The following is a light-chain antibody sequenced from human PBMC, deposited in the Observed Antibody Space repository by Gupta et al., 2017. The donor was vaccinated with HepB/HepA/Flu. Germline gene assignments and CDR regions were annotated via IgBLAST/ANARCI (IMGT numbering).Light chain of an antibody. J-gene: IGLJ3*02. Sequence: QSVLTQPPSASGTPGQGVTISCSGSNSIAGSFFFWSQQLPGPAPKLLIYKTYERPSGVPARFAGSQSGTSGSLAISGLRSEDEADYYCAAWDGTLNGRVFGGGTKLTVL. V-gene: IGLV1-47*01. CDR3: AAWDGTLNGRV. CDR1: NSIAGSFF. CDR2: KTY.